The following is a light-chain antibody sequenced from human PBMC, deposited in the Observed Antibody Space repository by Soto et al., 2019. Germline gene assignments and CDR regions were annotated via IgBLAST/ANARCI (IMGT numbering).Light chain of an antibody. V-gene: IGKV3-15*01. CDR1: QSVSSN. CDR2: GAS. CDR3: QQYNNWLS. Sequence: EIVITQSPSTLSVSPGERATLSCRASQSVSSNLAWYQQKPGQAPRLLIYGASTRATGIPARFSGSGSGTEFTLTISSLQSEDFAVYYCQQYNNWLSFGQGTKVDIK. J-gene: IGKJ1*01.